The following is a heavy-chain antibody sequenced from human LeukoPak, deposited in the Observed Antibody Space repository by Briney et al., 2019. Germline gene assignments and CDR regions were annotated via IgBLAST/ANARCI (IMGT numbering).Heavy chain of an antibody. CDR1: GFTVSSNY. CDR2: IYSGGST. D-gene: IGHD3-16*01. V-gene: IGHV3-66*01. Sequence: PPGGSLRLSFAASGFTVSSNYMSWVRQAPGKGLEWVSVIYSGGSTYYADSVKGRFTISRDNSKNTLYLQMNSLRAEDTAVYYCARDLLGGDNDDYWGQGTLVTVSS. J-gene: IGHJ4*02. CDR3: ARDLLGGDNDDY.